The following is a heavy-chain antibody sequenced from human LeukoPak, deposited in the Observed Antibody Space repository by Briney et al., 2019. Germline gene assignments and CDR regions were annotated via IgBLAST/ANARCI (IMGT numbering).Heavy chain of an antibody. CDR2: IYYSGST. CDR1: GGSISSSTYY. D-gene: IGHD6-13*01. J-gene: IGHJ4*02. V-gene: IGHV4-39*01. Sequence: PSETLSLTCTVSGGSISSSTYYWGWIRQPPGKGLEWIASIYYSGSTSYNPSLKSRVTISLDTSKNQFSLKLRFVTAADMAVYYCATSTGSSNLGNWGQGTLATVSS. CDR3: ATSTGSSNLGN.